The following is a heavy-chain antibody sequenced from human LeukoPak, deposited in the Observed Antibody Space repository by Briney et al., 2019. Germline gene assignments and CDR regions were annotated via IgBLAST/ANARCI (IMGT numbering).Heavy chain of an antibody. Sequence: GESLKISCKGSGYSLTSYWIGWVRQMPGKGLEWMGIIYPGDSDTRCSPSFQGQVTISADKSISTAYLQWSSLKASDTAMYYCARQVVQYYYYYYMDVWGKGTTVTVSS. J-gene: IGHJ6*03. D-gene: IGHD1-1*01. V-gene: IGHV5-51*01. CDR2: IYPGDSDT. CDR3: ARQVVQYYYYYYMDV. CDR1: GYSLTSYW.